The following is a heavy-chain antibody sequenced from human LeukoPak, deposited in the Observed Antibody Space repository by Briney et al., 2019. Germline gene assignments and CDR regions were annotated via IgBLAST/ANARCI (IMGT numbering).Heavy chain of an antibody. CDR3: AQLLLRGPTA. D-gene: IGHD2-15*01. J-gene: IGHJ4*02. Sequence: GGSLRLSCAVSGFTFTNYYMSWVRQAPGKGLEWVANINQVGAETFYVDSVKGRFTISRDNAKNSLYLQMSSLRAEDTAVYYCAQLLLRGPTAWGQGTLVTVSS. CDR1: GFTFTNYY. V-gene: IGHV3-7*01. CDR2: INQVGAET.